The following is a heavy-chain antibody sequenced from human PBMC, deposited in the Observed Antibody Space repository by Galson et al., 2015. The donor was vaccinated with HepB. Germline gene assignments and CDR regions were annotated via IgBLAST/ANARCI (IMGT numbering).Heavy chain of an antibody. D-gene: IGHD6-19*01. CDR1: GFTFSTYG. Sequence: SLRLSCAASGFTFSTYGLHWVRQAPGKGLEWVSVIWYDETNKYYADSVKGRFTISRDNSKSTLYLQMNTLRAEDTAVYYCATAIRHNSGLFALDSWGQGTLVTVSS. CDR2: IWYDETNK. V-gene: IGHV3-33*01. J-gene: IGHJ5*01. CDR3: ATAIRHNSGLFALDS.